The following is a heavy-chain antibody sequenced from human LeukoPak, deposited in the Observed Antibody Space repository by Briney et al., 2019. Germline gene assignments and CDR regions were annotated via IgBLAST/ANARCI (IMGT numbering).Heavy chain of an antibody. CDR1: GGSISSYY. Sequence: PSETPSLTCTVSGGSISSYYWSWIRQPPGKGLEWIGYIYYTGSTNYNPSLKSRVTISVDTSKNQFSLQLSSVTAADTVVYYCARVGFGNTPHPIDYWGQGTLVTVSS. V-gene: IGHV4-59*01. CDR2: IYYTGST. D-gene: IGHD4-23*01. J-gene: IGHJ4*02. CDR3: ARVGFGNTPHPIDY.